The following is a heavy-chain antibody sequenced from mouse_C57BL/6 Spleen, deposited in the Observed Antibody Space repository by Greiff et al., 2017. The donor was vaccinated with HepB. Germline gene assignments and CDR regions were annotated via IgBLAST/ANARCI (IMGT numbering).Heavy chain of an antibody. V-gene: IGHV1-85*01. D-gene: IGHD4-1*01. J-gene: IGHJ4*01. Sequence: QVQLKQSGPELVKPGASVKLSCKASGYTFTSYDINWVKQRPGQGLEWIGWIYPRDGSTKYNEKFKGKATLTVDTSSSTAYMELHSLTSEDSAVYFCAREWDGGAMDYWGQGTSVTVSS. CDR2: IYPRDGST. CDR1: GYTFTSYD. CDR3: AREWDGGAMDY.